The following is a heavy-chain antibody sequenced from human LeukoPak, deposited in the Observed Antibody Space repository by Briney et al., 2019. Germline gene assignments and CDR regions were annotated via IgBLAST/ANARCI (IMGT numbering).Heavy chain of an antibody. J-gene: IGHJ4*02. Sequence: ASVKVSCKASGYTFTSYGISWVRQAPGQVLEWMGWISAYKGNTNYAQKLQGRVTMTTDTSTSTAYMELRSLRSDDTAVYYCARETLVTRVIDYWGQGTLVTVSS. D-gene: IGHD3-9*01. CDR3: ARETLVTRVIDY. CDR1: GYTFTSYG. V-gene: IGHV1-18*01. CDR2: ISAYKGNT.